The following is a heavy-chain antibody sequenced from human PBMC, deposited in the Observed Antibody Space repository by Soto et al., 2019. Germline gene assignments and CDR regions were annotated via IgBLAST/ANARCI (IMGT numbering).Heavy chain of an antibody. CDR1: GVTFSSYA. CDR3: ARDPYSGGWYEEADY. D-gene: IGHD6-19*01. J-gene: IGHJ4*02. Sequence: QVQLVESGGGVVQPGRSLRRSCAASGVTFSSYAMHWVRQAPGKGLEWVAVISYDGSNKYYADSVKGRFTISRDNSKNTLYLQINSLRAEATAVYYCARDPYSGGWYEEADYWGKGTLVTVSS. CDR2: ISYDGSNK. V-gene: IGHV3-30-3*01.